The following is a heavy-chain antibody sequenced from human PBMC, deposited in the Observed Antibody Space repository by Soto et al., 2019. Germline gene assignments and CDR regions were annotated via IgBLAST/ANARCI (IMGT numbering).Heavy chain of an antibody. V-gene: IGHV4-39*01. CDR1: GGSITSSSYY. CDR2: VYYSGRT. CDR3: ASQVGGGTYVYTFDP. J-gene: IGHJ5*02. D-gene: IGHD1-26*01. Sequence: QLHLRESGPGLVKPSETLSLTCTVSGGSITSSSYYWGWIRQPPGKGLEWIGSVYYSGRTDYNPYAKGRVGISVDTSQNQFSLKRRSGTAADSALYFCASQVGGGTYVYTFDPWGQGTMVTVSS.